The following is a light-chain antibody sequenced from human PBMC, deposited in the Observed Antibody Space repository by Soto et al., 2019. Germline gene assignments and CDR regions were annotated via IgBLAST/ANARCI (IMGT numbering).Light chain of an antibody. CDR2: EVN. V-gene: IGLV2-18*01. CDR1: SSDVGNYNR. Sequence: QSALTQPPSVSGSPGQSVTISCTGISSDVGNYNRVSWYQQPPGAAPKLVIYEVNNRPSGVPDRFSGSKSGNTASLTISGLQAEDEADYYCSLYTGGSTCFYVFGPGTKVTVL. CDR3: SLYTGGSTCFYV. J-gene: IGLJ1*01.